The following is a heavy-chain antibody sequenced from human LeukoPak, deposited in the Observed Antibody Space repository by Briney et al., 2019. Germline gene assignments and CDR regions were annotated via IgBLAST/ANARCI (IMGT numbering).Heavy chain of an antibody. J-gene: IGHJ5*02. V-gene: IGHV3-49*04. Sequence: GGSLRLSCAASGFTFSSYWMSWVRQAPGKGLEWVGFIRSKAYGGTTEYAASVKGRFTISRDDSKSIAYLQMNSLKTEDTAVYYCTRTTECSSTSCSNWFDPWGQGTLVTVSS. CDR3: TRTTECSSTSCSNWFDP. D-gene: IGHD2-2*01. CDR2: IRSKAYGGTT. CDR1: GFTFSSYW.